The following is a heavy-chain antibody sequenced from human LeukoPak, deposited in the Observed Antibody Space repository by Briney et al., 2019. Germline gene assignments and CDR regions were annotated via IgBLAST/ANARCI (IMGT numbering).Heavy chain of an antibody. V-gene: IGHV5-51*01. D-gene: IGHD4-17*01. CDR3: ARHDTVTSTDC. Sequence: GESLKISCKGSGYSFTSYWIGWVRQMPGKGLEGMGIIYPGDSDARYSPSFQGQVTMSADKSISTVYLQWSSLKASDTATYYCARHDTVTSTDCWGQGTLVTVYS. CDR1: GYSFTSYW. J-gene: IGHJ4*02. CDR2: IYPGDSDA.